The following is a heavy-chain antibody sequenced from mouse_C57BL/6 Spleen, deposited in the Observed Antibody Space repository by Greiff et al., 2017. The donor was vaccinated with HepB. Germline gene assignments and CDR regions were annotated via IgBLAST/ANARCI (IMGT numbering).Heavy chain of an antibody. CDR3: ARYDGYLYYFDY. Sequence: QVQLQQPGTELVKPGASVKLSCKASGYTFTSYWMHWVKQRPGQGLEWIGNINPSNGGTNYNEKFKSKATLTVDKTSRTAYMQLSSLTCEDSAVYYCARYDGYLYYFDYWGQGTTLTVSA. J-gene: IGHJ2*01. V-gene: IGHV1-53*01. D-gene: IGHD2-3*01. CDR2: INPSNGGT. CDR1: GYTFTSYW.